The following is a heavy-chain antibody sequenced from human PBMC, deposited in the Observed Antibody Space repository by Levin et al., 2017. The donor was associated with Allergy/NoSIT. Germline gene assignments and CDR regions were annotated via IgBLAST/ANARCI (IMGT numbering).Heavy chain of an antibody. J-gene: IGHJ6*02. CDR2: INHSGST. Sequence: MTSETLSLTCAVYGGSFSGYYWSWIRQPPGKGLEWIGEINHSGSTNYNPSLKSRVTISVDTSKNQFSLKLSSVTAADTAVYYCARGIVATTPYYYYYGMDVWGQGTTVTVSS. V-gene: IGHV4-34*01. D-gene: IGHD5-12*01. CDR3: ARGIVATTPYYYYYGMDV. CDR1: GGSFSGYY.